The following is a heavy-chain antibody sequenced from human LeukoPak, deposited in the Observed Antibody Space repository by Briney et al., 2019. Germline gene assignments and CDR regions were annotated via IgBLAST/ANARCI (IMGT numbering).Heavy chain of an antibody. D-gene: IGHD4-23*01. V-gene: IGHV3-33*01. Sequence: PGRSLRLSCAASGFTFSSYGMHWVRQAPGKGLEWLAVIWYDGSKDYYADSVKGRFTISRDNSNNTLYLQMDSLRAEDTAVYYCARDFYGGKGDYYDYWGQGTLVTVSS. J-gene: IGHJ4*02. CDR2: IWYDGSKD. CDR1: GFTFSSYG. CDR3: ARDFYGGKGDYYDY.